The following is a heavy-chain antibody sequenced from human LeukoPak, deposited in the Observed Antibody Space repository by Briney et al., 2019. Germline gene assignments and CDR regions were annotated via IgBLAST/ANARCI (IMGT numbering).Heavy chain of an antibody. CDR2: LHYSGST. CDR1: GGSVSSYY. CDR3: ARHDDYSRAFDI. V-gene: IGHV4-59*08. Sequence: SETLSLTCTVSGGSVSSYYWSWVRQPPGKGLEWIGYLHYSGSTDYNPSLKSRVTTSVDTSNNQFSLRLSSVTAADTAVYFCARHDDYSRAFDIWGQGTMITVSS. J-gene: IGHJ3*02. D-gene: IGHD4-11*01.